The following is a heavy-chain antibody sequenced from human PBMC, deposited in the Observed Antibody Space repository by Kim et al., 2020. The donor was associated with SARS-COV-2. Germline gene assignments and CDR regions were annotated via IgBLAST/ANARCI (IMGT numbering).Heavy chain of an antibody. CDR1: GFTFSSYG. CDR2: ISYDGSNK. CDR3: AKGAALRKRITMVRGVIIPSRFAY. V-gene: IGHV3-30*18. Sequence: GGSLRLSCAASGFTFSSYGMHWVRQAPGKGLEWVAVISYDGSNKYYADSVKGRFTISRDNSKNTLYLQMNSLRAEDTAVYYCAKGAALRKRITMVRGVIIPSRFAYWGQGTLVTVSS. J-gene: IGHJ4*02. D-gene: IGHD3-10*01.